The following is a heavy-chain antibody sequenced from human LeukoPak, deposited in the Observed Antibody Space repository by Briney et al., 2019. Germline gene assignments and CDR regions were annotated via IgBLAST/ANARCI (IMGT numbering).Heavy chain of an antibody. CDR1: GFSFSHFA. Sequence: PGWSLRLSCAASGFSFSHFAMHWVRQAPGKGLAWVAVVWSDGSNEYFADSVKGRFSISRDNSRNTVYLHMSGLRVEDTAVYYCAKPTQEFYFFDDWGQGTLVTVS. CDR3: AKPTQEFYFFDD. J-gene: IGHJ4*02. D-gene: IGHD2/OR15-2a*01. V-gene: IGHV3-33*06. CDR2: VWSDGSNE.